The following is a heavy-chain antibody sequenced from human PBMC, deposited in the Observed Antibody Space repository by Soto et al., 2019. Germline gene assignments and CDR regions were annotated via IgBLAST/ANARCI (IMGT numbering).Heavy chain of an antibody. Sequence: SETLSLTCAVSGGSISSGGYSLSWIRQPPGKDLEWIGYIYYSGSTHYNPSLKSRVAISVDRSKNQFSLRLSSVTAADTAVYYCARVRLQVVVFDIWGAGIMVTVSS. CDR3: ARVRLQVVVFDI. CDR1: GGSISSGGYS. V-gene: IGHV4-30-2*01. J-gene: IGHJ3*02. CDR2: IYYSGST. D-gene: IGHD3-22*01.